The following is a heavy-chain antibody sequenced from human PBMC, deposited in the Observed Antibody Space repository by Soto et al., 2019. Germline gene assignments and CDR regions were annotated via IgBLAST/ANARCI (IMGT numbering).Heavy chain of an antibody. J-gene: IGHJ4*02. V-gene: IGHV5-10-1*01. CDR3: ARQIYDSDTGPNFQYYFDS. Sequence: AETLKISWKGSGYTSAGYWITCVRPKPGKGLEWMVRIDPSYSQTYYSPSLRGHVTISVTKSITTVFLQWSSLRASDTAMYYCARQIYDSDTGPNFQYYFDSWGQGTPVTVSS. D-gene: IGHD3-22*01. CDR1: GYTSAGYW. CDR2: IDPSYSQT.